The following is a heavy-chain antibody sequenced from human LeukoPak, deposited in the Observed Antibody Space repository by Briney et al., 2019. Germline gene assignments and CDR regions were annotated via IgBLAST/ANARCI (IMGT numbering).Heavy chain of an antibody. V-gene: IGHV6-1*01. CDR3: ARVEQQLVHGTHPLRDYYYYYMDV. D-gene: IGHD6-13*01. Sequence: SQTLSLTCAISGDSVSSNSAAWNWIRQSPSRGLEWLGRTYYRSKWYNDYAVSVKSRITINPDTSKNQFSLQLNSVTPEDTAVYYCARVEQQLVHGTHPLRDYYYYYMDVWGKGTTVTVSS. J-gene: IGHJ6*03. CDR1: GDSVSSNSAA. CDR2: TYYRSKWYN.